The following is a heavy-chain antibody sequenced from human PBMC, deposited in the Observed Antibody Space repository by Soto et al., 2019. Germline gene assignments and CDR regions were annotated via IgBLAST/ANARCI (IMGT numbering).Heavy chain of an antibody. CDR1: GGSISSGDYY. CDR2: IYYSGST. V-gene: IGHV4-30-4*01. D-gene: IGHD3-16*01. Sequence: PSETLSLTCTVSGGSISSGDYYWSWIRQPPGKGLEWIGYIYYSGSTYYNPSLKSRVTISVDTSKNQFSLKLSSVTAADTAVYYCARRDSVDQKSWFDPWGQGTLVTVSS. CDR3: ARRDSVDQKSWFDP. J-gene: IGHJ5*02.